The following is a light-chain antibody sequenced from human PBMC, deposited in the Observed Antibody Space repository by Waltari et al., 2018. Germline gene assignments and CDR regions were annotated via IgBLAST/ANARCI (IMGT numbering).Light chain of an antibody. V-gene: IGLV2-8*01. CDR1: SSDIGEFNR. Sequence: QAALTQPPSMSGSPGQSVTMSCTGTSSDIGEFNRVSWYQQHPGKAPKVIIYAVSQRPSGVPDRFSGSKSGNTASLAISGLQTEDEADYYCSSYADTNSFLFGGGTRLTVL. CDR3: SSYADTNSFL. J-gene: IGLJ2*01. CDR2: AVS.